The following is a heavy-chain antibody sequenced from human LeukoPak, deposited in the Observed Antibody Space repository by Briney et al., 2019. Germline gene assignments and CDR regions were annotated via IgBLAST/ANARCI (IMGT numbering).Heavy chain of an antibody. D-gene: IGHD4-17*01. Sequence: GGSLRLSCAASGFTFSSYGMHWVRQAPGKGLEWVAVISYDGSNKYYADSVKGRFTISRDNSKNTLYLQMNRLRPEDTAVYYCAKHRDYGDYRGVDYWGQGTLVTVSS. CDR2: ISYDGSNK. CDR1: GFTFSSYG. CDR3: AKHRDYGDYRGVDY. J-gene: IGHJ4*02. V-gene: IGHV3-30*18.